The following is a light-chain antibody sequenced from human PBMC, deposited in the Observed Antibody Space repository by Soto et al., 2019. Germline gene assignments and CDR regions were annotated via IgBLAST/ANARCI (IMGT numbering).Light chain of an antibody. J-gene: IGKJ2*01. CDR3: HHYDSSPPYT. CDR2: AAS. V-gene: IGKV3-20*01. Sequence: IVLTQSPATLSLSPGERATLSCRASRSFASSYLAWYQHKPGQAPRLLIYAASSRATGIPDRFIGSGSGTDSTLTISRLEPDDSAVYYCHHYDSSPPYTFGQGTKVDIK. CDR1: RSFASSY.